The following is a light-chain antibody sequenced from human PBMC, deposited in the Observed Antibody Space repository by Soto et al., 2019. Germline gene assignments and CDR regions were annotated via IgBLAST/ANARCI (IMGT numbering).Light chain of an antibody. CDR2: GNN. V-gene: IGLV1-40*01. J-gene: IGLJ2*01. CDR3: QSYDSSLSGL. Sequence: QSVLTQPPSVSGAPGQRVIISCTGSSSNIGAGYDVHWYQQLPGTAPKLLIYGNNNRPSGVPDRFSGSKSGTSASLAITGLQAEDEADYYCQSYDSSLSGLFGGGTKVTVL. CDR1: SSNIGAGYD.